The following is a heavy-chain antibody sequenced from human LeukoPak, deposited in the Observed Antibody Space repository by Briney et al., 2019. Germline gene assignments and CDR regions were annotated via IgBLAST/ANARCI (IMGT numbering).Heavy chain of an antibody. D-gene: IGHD3-10*01. CDR1: GFTFSTYG. CDR3: AKAPHSGEGYFDY. Sequence: GGSLRLSCAASGFTFSTYGMYWVRQAPGKGLDWVTFIRYDGSNTYYADSVKGRFTISRDNSKNPLYLQMNSLRAEDTAVYYCAKAPHSGEGYFDYWGQGTLVTVSS. CDR2: IRYDGSNT. V-gene: IGHV3-30*02. J-gene: IGHJ4*02.